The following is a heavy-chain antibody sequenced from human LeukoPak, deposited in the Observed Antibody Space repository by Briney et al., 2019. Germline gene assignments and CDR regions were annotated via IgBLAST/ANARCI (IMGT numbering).Heavy chain of an antibody. CDR1: GFTFDDYG. CDR3: AELGITMIGGV. Sequence: GGSLRLSCAASGFTFDDYGMSWVRQAPGKGLEWASGINWNGGSTDYADSVKGRFTISRDNGKNSLYLQMNSLRAEDTAVYYCAELGITMIGGVWGKGTTVTISS. CDR2: INWNGGST. J-gene: IGHJ6*04. D-gene: IGHD3-10*02. V-gene: IGHV3-20*04.